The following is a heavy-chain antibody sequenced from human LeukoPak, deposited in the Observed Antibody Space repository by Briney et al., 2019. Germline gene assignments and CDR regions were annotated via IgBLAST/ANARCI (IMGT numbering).Heavy chain of an antibody. CDR2: INHSGST. CDR1: GGSFSGYY. Sequence: SETLSLTCAVYGGSFSGYYWSWIRQPPGKGLEWIGEINHSGSTNYNPSLKSRVTISVDTSKNQFSLKLSSVTAADTAVYYCARGRSTMVRGVIVGSPFDYWGQGTLVTVSS. D-gene: IGHD3-10*01. V-gene: IGHV4-34*01. J-gene: IGHJ4*02. CDR3: ARGRSTMVRGVIVGSPFDY.